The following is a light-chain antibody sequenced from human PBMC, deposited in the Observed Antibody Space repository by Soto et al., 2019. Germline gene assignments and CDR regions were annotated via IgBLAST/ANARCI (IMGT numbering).Light chain of an antibody. V-gene: IGLV2-14*01. CDR2: DVS. J-gene: IGLJ2*01. Sequence: QSALTQPASVSGSPGQSITISCTGTSSDVGGYNYVSWYQQHPGKAPKLMIYDVSNRPSGVSNRFSGSKSGVTASLTISGLQAEDEADYYCSSYTSSSTLVFGVGTKLTVL. CDR3: SSYTSSSTLV. CDR1: SSDVGGYNY.